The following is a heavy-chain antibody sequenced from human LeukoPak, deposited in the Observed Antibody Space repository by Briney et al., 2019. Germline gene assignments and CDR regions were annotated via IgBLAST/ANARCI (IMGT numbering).Heavy chain of an antibody. J-gene: IGHJ4*02. V-gene: IGHV3-11*06. CDR1: GFTFSDYY. D-gene: IGHD2-21*01. CDR3: AREPRDVVAMHYFDY. Sequence: GGSLRLSCAASGFTFSDYYMSWIRQAPGKGLERVSYISSSSSYINYADSVKGRFTISRDNAKNSLYLQMNSRRAEDTAVYYCAREPRDVVAMHYFDYWGQGTLVTVSS. CDR2: ISSSSSYI.